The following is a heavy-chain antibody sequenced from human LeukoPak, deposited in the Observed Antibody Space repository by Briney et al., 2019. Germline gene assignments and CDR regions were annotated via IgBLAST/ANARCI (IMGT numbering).Heavy chain of an antibody. J-gene: IGHJ4*02. CDR1: GGSISSYY. Sequence: SETLSLTCTVSGGSISSYYWSWIRQPPGKGLEWIGYIYYSGSTNYNPPLKSRVTISVDTSKNQFSLKLSSVTAADTAVYYCARRGSSGWYYFDYWGQGTLVTVSS. CDR3: ARRGSSGWYYFDY. CDR2: IYYSGST. V-gene: IGHV4-59*01. D-gene: IGHD6-19*01.